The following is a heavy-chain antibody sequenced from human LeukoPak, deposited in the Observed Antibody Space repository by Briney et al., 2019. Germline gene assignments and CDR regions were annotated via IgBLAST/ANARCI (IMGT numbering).Heavy chain of an antibody. Sequence: GGTLRLSCGAWGFAFSTYSMKWVRQAPGKGPEGVSSISRRSNYFLYAEAVRGRFTVSRDNAKNSLYLQMNNLRAEDTAVYYCSRGIPRDFCSGYYYDAFHIWGQGTSVTVSS. J-gene: IGHJ3*02. CDR3: SRGIPRDFCSGYYYDAFHI. V-gene: IGHV3-21*01. CDR2: ISRRSNYF. CDR1: GFAFSTYS. D-gene: IGHD3-3*01.